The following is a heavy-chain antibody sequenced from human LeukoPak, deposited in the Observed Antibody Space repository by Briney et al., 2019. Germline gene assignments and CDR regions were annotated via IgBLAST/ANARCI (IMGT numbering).Heavy chain of an antibody. CDR3: ARVTHDILTGYLDAFDI. J-gene: IGHJ3*02. V-gene: IGHV3-7*01. CDR1: GFIFSGYW. CDR2: IKEDGSEK. D-gene: IGHD3-9*01. Sequence: GGSLRLSCAASGFIFSGYWMSWVRQAPGKGLEWVANIKEDGSEKYHVDSVKGRFTISRDNAKNSLYLQMNSLRAEDTAVYFCARVTHDILTGYLDAFDIWGQGTVVTVSS.